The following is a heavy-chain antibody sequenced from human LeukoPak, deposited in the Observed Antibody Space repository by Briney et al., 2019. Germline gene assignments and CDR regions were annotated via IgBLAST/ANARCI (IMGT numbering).Heavy chain of an antibody. CDR1: GFTFSSYA. Sequence: GGSLRLSCEASGFTFSSYAMSWVRQAPGKGLDWVSGISAGGDRTYYADSVKGRFTISRDNAKNTLYLQMNSLRAEDTAVHYCAKFEYSTATQLYYFDCWGQGALVTVSS. V-gene: IGHV3-23*01. J-gene: IGHJ4*02. CDR3: AKFEYSTATQLYYFDC. D-gene: IGHD5-24*01. CDR2: ISAGGDRT.